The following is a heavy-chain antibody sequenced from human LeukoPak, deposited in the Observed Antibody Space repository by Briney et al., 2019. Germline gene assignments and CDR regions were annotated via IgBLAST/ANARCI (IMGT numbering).Heavy chain of an antibody. CDR2: ISGSGGST. J-gene: IGHJ4*02. D-gene: IGHD6-13*01. CDR1: GFTFSSYA. Sequence: PGGSLRLSCAASGFTFSSYAMSWVRQAPGKGLEWVSAISGSGGSTYYADSVKGRFTISRDNSKNTLYLQMNSLRADDTAVYYCAKTPRSRSWYYFDYWGQGTLVTVSS. CDR3: AKTPRSRSWYYFDY. V-gene: IGHV3-23*01.